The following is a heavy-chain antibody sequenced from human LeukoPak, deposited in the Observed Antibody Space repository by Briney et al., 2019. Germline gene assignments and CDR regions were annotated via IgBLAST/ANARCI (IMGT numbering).Heavy chain of an antibody. CDR1: GFTFSSYA. J-gene: IGHJ4*02. D-gene: IGHD3-9*01. CDR2: ISGSGGST. Sequence: PGGSLRLSCAASGFTFSSYAMSWVRQAPGKGLEWVSAISGSGGSTYYADSVKGRFTISRDNSKNTPYLQMNSLRAEDTAVYYCAKFSLRYFDWLIFFDYWGQGTLVTVSS. V-gene: IGHV3-23*01. CDR3: AKFSLRYFDWLIFFDY.